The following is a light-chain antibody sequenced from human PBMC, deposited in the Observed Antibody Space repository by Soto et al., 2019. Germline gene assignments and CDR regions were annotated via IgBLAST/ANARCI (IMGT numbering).Light chain of an antibody. J-gene: IGLJ3*02. V-gene: IGLV1-44*01. CDR3: AAWDDSLNAWV. Sequence: QSVLTQPPSASGTPGQRVTISCSGSSSNIGSNTVNAYQQLPGTAPKLRIYSNNQRPSGVPDRFSGSKSGTSASLAISGLQSEDEADYYCAAWDDSLNAWVFGGGTKLTVL. CDR1: SSNIGSNT. CDR2: SNN.